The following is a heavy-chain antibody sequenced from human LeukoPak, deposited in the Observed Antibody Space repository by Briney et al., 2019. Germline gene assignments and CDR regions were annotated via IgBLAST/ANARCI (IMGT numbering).Heavy chain of an antibody. V-gene: IGHV3-30*04. D-gene: IGHD3-3*01. CDR1: GFTFSSYA. Sequence: GGSLRLSCAASGFTFSSYAMHWVRQAPGKGLEWVAVISYDGSNKYYADSVKGRFTISRNNSKNTLYLQMNSLRAEDTAVYYCARDTFLRYYDFWSGYFDYWGQGTLVTVSS. CDR3: ARDTFLRYYDFWSGYFDY. J-gene: IGHJ4*02. CDR2: ISYDGSNK.